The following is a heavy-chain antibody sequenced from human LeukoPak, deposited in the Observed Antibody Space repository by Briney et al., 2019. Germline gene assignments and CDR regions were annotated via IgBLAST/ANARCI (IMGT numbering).Heavy chain of an antibody. Sequence: PGGSLRLSCVGSGFTFSSYSMNWVRQAPGKGLEWIAYISGYIQYADSVKGRFTISRDNAKNSVYLQMNSLRDEDTAVYFCVRGPGYDYGYGFDYWGQGALVTVSS. V-gene: IGHV3-48*02. CDR3: VRGPGYDYGYGFDY. CDR2: ISGYI. J-gene: IGHJ4*02. D-gene: IGHD5-18*01. CDR1: GFTFSSYS.